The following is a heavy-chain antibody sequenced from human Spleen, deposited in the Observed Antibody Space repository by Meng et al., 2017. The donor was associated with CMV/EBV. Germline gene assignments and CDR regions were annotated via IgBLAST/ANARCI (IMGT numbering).Heavy chain of an antibody. CDR2: IIPIFGTA. CDR3: ASVGFCSGTTCYTGDYSSRRHFEH. V-gene: IGHV1-69*05. D-gene: IGHD2-2*02. J-gene: IGHJ4*02. Sequence: ISWVRQATGQGLEWRGGIIPIFGTANYAQKLQGRVTITTDESRITAYMELSSLRSEDTAIYYCASVGFCSGTTCYTGDYSSRRHFEHWGQGTLVTVSS.